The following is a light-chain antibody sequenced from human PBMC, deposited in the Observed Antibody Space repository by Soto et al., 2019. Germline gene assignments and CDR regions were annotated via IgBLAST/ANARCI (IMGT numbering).Light chain of an antibody. V-gene: IGLV7-46*01. J-gene: IGLJ3*02. CDR3: LIFYSICLRV. CDR2: DTN. Sequence: QTVVTQEPSLTVSPGGTVTLTCGSSTGAVTSGHYPYWFQQKPGQAPTTLIHDTNNRHSWTPARFSGSLLGGKAALTLSGAQPEDEATYCCLIFYSICLRVFGGGTKLTVL. CDR1: TGAVTSGHY.